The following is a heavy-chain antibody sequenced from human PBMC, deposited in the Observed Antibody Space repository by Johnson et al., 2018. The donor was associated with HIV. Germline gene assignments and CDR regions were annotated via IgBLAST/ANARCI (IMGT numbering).Heavy chain of an antibody. V-gene: IGHV3-13*01. CDR1: GFTFSSYD. Sequence: VQLVESGGGLVQPGGSLRLSCAASGFTFSSYDMHWVRQATGKGLEWVSAIGTAGDTYYPGSVKGRFTISRDNAKNSLYLQMNSLRAEDTALYYCARDRSSHWGDAFDIWGQGTMVTVSS. CDR3: ARDRSSHWGDAFDI. CDR2: IGTAGDT. J-gene: IGHJ3*02. D-gene: IGHD7-27*01.